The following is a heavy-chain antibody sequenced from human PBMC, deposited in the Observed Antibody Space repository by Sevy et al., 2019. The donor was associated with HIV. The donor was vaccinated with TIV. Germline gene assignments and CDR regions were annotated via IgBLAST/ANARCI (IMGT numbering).Heavy chain of an antibody. J-gene: IGHJ6*02. Sequence: GGSLRLSCAASGFTFSDHYMDWVRQAPGKGLEWVGRTRNKANSYTPEYAASVKGRFTISRDDSKNSLYLQMNSLKTEDTAVYYCARVSDYGSGRIPHYYYGMDVWGQGTTVTVSS. CDR1: GFTFSDHY. V-gene: IGHV3-72*01. CDR3: ARVSDYGSGRIPHYYYGMDV. CDR2: TRNKANSYTP. D-gene: IGHD3-10*01.